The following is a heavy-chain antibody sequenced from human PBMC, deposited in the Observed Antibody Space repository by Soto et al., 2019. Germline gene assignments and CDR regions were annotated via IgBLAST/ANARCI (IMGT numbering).Heavy chain of an antibody. Sequence: PGGFLRLSCAASGFTFSSYSMNWVRQAPGKGLEWVSSISSSSYIYYADSVKGRFTISRDNAKNSLYLQMNSLRAEDTAVYYCARGPLHRYYFDYWGQGTLVTVSS. J-gene: IGHJ4*02. CDR2: ISSSSYI. CDR3: ARGPLHRYYFDY. V-gene: IGHV3-21*01. CDR1: GFTFSSYS.